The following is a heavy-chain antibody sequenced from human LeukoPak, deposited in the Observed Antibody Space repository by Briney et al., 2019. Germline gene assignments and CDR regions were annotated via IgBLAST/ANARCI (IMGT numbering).Heavy chain of an antibody. CDR3: ARADWDTAMIDY. D-gene: IGHD5-18*01. Sequence: TGGSLRLSCAASGFTFSSYSMNWVRQAPGKGLEWVSSISSSSYIYYADSVKGRFTISRDNAKNSLYLQMNSLRAEDTAVYYCARADWDTAMIDYWGQGTLVTVSS. V-gene: IGHV3-21*01. CDR2: ISSSSYI. CDR1: GFTFSSYS. J-gene: IGHJ4*02.